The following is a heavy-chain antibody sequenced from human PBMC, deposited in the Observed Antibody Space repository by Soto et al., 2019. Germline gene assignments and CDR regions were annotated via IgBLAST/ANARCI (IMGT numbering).Heavy chain of an antibody. V-gene: IGHV3-23*01. J-gene: IGHJ4*02. CDR1: GFTFSSYA. D-gene: IGHD6-13*01. Sequence: EVQLLESGGGLVQPGGSLRLSCAASGFTFSSYAMSWVRQAPGKGLEWVSAISGSGGSTYYADSVKGRFTISRDNSKNTLYLQLKSLRAEDTAVYYCAKNGSGQQLAPFDYWGQGTLVTVSS. CDR2: ISGSGGST. CDR3: AKNGSGQQLAPFDY.